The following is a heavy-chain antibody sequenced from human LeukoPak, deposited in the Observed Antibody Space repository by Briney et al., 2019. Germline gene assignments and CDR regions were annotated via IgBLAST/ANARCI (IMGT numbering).Heavy chain of an antibody. Sequence: GGSLRLSCAASGFTFSSYGMHWVRQAPGKGLEWVAVISYDGSNKYYADSVKGRFTISRDNSKNMLYLQMNSLRAEDTAVYYCAKDSEGYYFDYWGQGTLVTVSS. V-gene: IGHV3-30*18. CDR1: GFTFSSYG. J-gene: IGHJ4*02. CDR3: AKDSEGYYFDY. CDR2: ISYDGSNK.